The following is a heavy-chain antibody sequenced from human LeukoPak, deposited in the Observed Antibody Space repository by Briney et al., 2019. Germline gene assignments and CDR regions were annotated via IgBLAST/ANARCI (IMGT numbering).Heavy chain of an antibody. Sequence: ASVKVSCKASGYTFTSYYMHWVRQAPGQGLEWMGWINPNSGGTNYAQKFQGRVTMTRDTSISTAYMELSRLRSDDTAVYYCATYCSSTSCYNPWGQGTLVTVSS. CDR3: ATYCSSTSCYNP. CDR1: GYTFTSYY. CDR2: INPNSGGT. J-gene: IGHJ5*02. V-gene: IGHV1-2*02. D-gene: IGHD2-2*02.